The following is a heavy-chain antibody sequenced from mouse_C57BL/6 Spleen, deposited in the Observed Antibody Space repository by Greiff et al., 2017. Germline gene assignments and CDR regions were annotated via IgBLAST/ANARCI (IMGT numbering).Heavy chain of an antibody. V-gene: IGHV1-69*01. J-gene: IGHJ2*01. D-gene: IGHD3-2*02. Sequence: QVQLQQPGAELVMPGASVKLSCKASGYTFTSYWMHWVKQRPGQGLEWIGEIDPSDSYTNYNQKFKGKSTLTVDKSSSTAYMQLSSLTSEDSAVYCGARRGSAGYEDYWGQGTTLTVSS. CDR3: ARRGSAGYEDY. CDR1: GYTFTSYW. CDR2: IDPSDSYT.